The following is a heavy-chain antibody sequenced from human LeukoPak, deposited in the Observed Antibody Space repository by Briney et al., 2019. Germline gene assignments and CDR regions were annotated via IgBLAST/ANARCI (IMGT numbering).Heavy chain of an antibody. V-gene: IGHV4-39*01. CDR1: GGSISSYY. J-gene: IGHJ4*02. CDR3: ARLKVEYSSSWYYFDY. CDR2: IYYSGST. D-gene: IGHD6-13*01. Sequence: SETLSLTCTVSGGSISSYYWGWIRQPPGKGLEWIGSIYYSGSTYYNPSLKSRVTISVDTSKNQFSLKLSSVTAADTAVYYCARLKVEYSSSWYYFDYWGQGTLVTVSS.